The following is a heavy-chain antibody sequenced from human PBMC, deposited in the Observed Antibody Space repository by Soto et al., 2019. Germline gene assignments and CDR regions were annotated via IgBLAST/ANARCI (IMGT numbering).Heavy chain of an antibody. CDR3: AKEGDYYDSSGYRYYFDY. V-gene: IGHV3-33*06. D-gene: IGHD3-22*01. CDR2: IWDNGSSK. J-gene: IGHJ4*02. CDR1: GFTFSSYG. Sequence: GSLRLSCAASGFTFSSYGMHWVRQAPGKGLEWVSAIWDNGSSKYYADSVKGRFTISRDNSKNTLYLQMNSLRAEDTAVYYCAKEGDYYDSSGYRYYFDYWGQGTLVTVSS.